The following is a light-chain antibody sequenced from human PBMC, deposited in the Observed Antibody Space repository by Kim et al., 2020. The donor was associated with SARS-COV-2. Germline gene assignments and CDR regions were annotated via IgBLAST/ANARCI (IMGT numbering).Light chain of an antibody. Sequence: SAAVGDRVTITCRASQSIHTYLNWYQQRPGKAPTLLIYAASSLQPGVPPRFRGSGSGTDFTLTITSPQPEDFATYFCQQSLSTPYTFGQGTKLEI. V-gene: IGKV1-39*01. CDR2: AAS. CDR3: QQSLSTPYT. J-gene: IGKJ2*01. CDR1: QSIHTY.